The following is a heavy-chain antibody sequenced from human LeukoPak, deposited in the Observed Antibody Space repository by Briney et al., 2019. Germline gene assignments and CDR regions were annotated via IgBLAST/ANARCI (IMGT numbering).Heavy chain of an antibody. J-gene: IGHJ4*02. D-gene: IGHD5-24*01. CDR1: GFTFDDYA. CDR2: ISGDGGST. Sequence: PGGSLRLSCAASGFTFDDYAMHWVRQAPGKGLEWVSLISGDGGSTYYADPVKGRFTISRGNSKNSLYLQMNSLRTEDTALYYCAKDTSRRDGYNFDYWGQGTLVTVSS. V-gene: IGHV3-43*02. CDR3: AKDTSRRDGYNFDY.